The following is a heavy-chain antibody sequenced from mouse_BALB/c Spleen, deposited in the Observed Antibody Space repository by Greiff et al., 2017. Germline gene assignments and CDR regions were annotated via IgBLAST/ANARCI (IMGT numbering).Heavy chain of an antibody. J-gene: IGHJ3*01. CDR3: TRSVSGTAWFAY. D-gene: IGHD4-1*01. CDR2: IDPETGGT. V-gene: IGHV1-15*01. CDR1: GYTFTDYE. Sequence: QVQLKQSGAELVRPGASVTLSCKASGYTFTDYEMHWVKQTPVHGLEWIGAIDPETGGTAYNQKFKGKATLTADKSSSTAYMELRSLTSEDSAVYYCTRSVSGTAWFAYWGQGTLVTVSA.